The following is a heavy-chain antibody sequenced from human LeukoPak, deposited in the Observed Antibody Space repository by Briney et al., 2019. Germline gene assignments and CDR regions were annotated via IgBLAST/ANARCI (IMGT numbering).Heavy chain of an antibody. Sequence: GASVKVSCKASGGTFSSYAISGVRQAPGQGLEWMGGIIPIFGTANYAQKFQGRVTITTDESTSTAYMELSSLRSEDTAVYYCATGCSGGSCASGTPYYYYMDVWGKGTTVTVSS. CDR2: IIPIFGTA. CDR3: ATGCSGGSCASGTPYYYYMDV. V-gene: IGHV1-69*05. J-gene: IGHJ6*03. D-gene: IGHD2-15*01. CDR1: GGTFSSYA.